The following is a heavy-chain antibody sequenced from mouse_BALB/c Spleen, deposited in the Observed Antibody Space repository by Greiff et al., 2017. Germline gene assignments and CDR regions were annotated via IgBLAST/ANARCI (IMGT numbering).Heavy chain of an antibody. CDR1: GYTFTSYY. Sequence: VQLQQPGAELVKPGASVKLSCKASGYTFTSYYMYWVKQRPGQGLEWIGGINPSNGGTNFNEKFKSKATLTVDKSSSTAYMQLSSLTSEDSAVYYCTRGGGNYPDYWGQGTTLTVSS. J-gene: IGHJ2*01. D-gene: IGHD1-1*02. CDR3: TRGGGNYPDY. CDR2: INPSNGGT. V-gene: IGHV1S81*02.